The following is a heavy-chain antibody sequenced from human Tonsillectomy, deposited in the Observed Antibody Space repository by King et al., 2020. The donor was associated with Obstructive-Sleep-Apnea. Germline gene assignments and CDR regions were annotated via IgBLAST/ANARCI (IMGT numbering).Heavy chain of an antibody. CDR1: GGSISSDY. CDR2: IFYNGSP. V-gene: IGHV4-59*01. CDR3: VRARIDQLEAPAAHPDS. J-gene: IGHJ4*02. D-gene: IGHD1-1*01. Sequence: VQLQESGPVLVKPSETLSLTCTVSGGSISSDYWNWIRQPPGKGLQWIGYIFYNGSPTSNPSLKSRVTISVDTSRNQFSLKVSSVTAADQAVYFCVRARIDQLEAPAAHPDSWGRGTQVTVSS.